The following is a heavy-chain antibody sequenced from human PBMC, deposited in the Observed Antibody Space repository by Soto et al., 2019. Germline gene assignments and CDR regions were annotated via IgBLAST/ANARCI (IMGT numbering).Heavy chain of an antibody. CDR2: IKQDGSER. V-gene: IGHV3-7*01. CDR1: GFTLSVYW. J-gene: IGHJ4*02. D-gene: IGHD6-13*01. Sequence: PGGSLRLSCAASGFTLSVYWMNWVRQAPGKGLEWVANIKQDGSERNYVDSVKGRFTISRDNARNTLYLQMNSLRAEDTAVYYCGREIAGGLDYWGPGLVVTVSS. CDR3: GREIAGGLDY.